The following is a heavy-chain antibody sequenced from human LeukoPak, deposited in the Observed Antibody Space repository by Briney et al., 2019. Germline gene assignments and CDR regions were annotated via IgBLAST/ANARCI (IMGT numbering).Heavy chain of an antibody. J-gene: IGHJ1*01. CDR3: ARAAADAPAEYFQH. V-gene: IGHV4-59*01. CDR2: IYYSGST. CDR1: GGSISSYY. Sequence: SETLSLTCTVSGGSISSYYWSWIRQPPGKGLEWIGYIYYSGSTNYNPSLKSRVTISVDTSKNQFSLKLSSVTAADTAVYYCARAAADAPAEYFQHWGQGTLVTVSS. D-gene: IGHD6-13*01.